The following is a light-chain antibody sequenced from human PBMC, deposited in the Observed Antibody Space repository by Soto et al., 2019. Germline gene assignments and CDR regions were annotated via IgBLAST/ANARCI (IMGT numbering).Light chain of an antibody. CDR1: QSISSW. Sequence: DIQMTQSPSTLSASVGDRVTITCRASQSISSWLAWYQQKPGKAPKLLIYDASSLESGVPSRFSGSGSVTDFTLTISCLQSEDFATYYCQQYYSYPPAFGGGTKVDIK. J-gene: IGKJ4*01. CDR2: DAS. CDR3: QQYYSYPPA. V-gene: IGKV1-5*01.